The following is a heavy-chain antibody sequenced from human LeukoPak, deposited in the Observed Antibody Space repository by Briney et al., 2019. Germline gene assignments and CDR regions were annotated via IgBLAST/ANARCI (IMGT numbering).Heavy chain of an antibody. CDR1: GYTLTELS. CDR2: FDPEDGET. Sequence: ASVNVSCTVSGYTLTELSMHWVRQAPGKGLEWMGGFDPEDGETIYAQKFQGRVTMTEDTSTDTAYMELSSLRSEDTAVYYCATYLLAAAGDADYWGQGTLVTVSS. D-gene: IGHD6-13*01. CDR3: ATYLLAAAGDADY. V-gene: IGHV1-24*01. J-gene: IGHJ4*02.